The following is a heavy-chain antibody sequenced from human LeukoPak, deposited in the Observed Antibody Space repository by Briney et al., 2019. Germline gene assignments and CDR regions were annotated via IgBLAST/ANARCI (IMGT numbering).Heavy chain of an antibody. J-gene: IGHJ4*02. Sequence: ASVKVSCKPSGYTFTYYYIHWVRQAPRQGLEWMGCINPNSGGTNYAQKFQGRVTMTRDTSISTAYMELSRLRSDDTAVYYCAIGSQGGGSSGYYSFDYWGQGTLVTVSS. D-gene: IGHD3-22*01. CDR2: INPNSGGT. CDR3: AIGSQGGGSSGYYSFDY. V-gene: IGHV1-2*02. CDR1: GYTFTYYY.